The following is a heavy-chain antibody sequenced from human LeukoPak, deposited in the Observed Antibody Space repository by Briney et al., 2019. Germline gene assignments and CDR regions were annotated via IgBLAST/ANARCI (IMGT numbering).Heavy chain of an antibody. CDR1: GFTFSSYG. CDR2: ITGRGENI. D-gene: IGHD3-16*01. CDR3: AKDGGAFYFDY. Sequence: PGGSLRLSCTASGFTFSSYGMNWVRQAPGKGLEWVSGITGRGENIYYAGSVKGRFTISRDNSKNTLYLQMNSLRAEDTAVYYCAKDGGAFYFDYWGQGTLVTVSS. J-gene: IGHJ4*02. V-gene: IGHV3-23*01.